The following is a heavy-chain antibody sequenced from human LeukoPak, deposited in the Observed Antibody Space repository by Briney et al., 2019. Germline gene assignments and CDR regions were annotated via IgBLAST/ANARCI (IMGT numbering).Heavy chain of an antibody. Sequence: ASVNVSCKASGYTFTSYDINWVRQATGQGLEWMGWMNPNSGNTGYAQKFQGRVTITRNTSISTAYMELSSLRSEDTVVYYCARDDLTGGVDYWGQGTLVTVSS. CDR1: GYTFTSYD. V-gene: IGHV1-8*03. CDR2: MNPNSGNT. J-gene: IGHJ4*02. D-gene: IGHD1-26*01. CDR3: ARDDLTGGVDY.